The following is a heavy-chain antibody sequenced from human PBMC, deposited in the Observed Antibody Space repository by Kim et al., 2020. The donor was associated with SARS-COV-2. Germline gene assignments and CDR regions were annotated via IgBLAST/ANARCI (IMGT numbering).Heavy chain of an antibody. CDR3: ARTYSRPGITIFGVVTEDYYYGMDV. CDR2: IYYSGST. CDR1: GGSISSGGYY. J-gene: IGHJ6*02. D-gene: IGHD3-3*01. V-gene: IGHV4-31*03. Sequence: SETLSLTCTVSGGSISSGGYYWSWIRQHPGKGLEWIGYIYYSGSTYYNPSLKSRVTISVDTSKNQFSLKLSSVTAADTAVYYCARTYSRPGITIFGVVTEDYYYGMDVWGQGTTVTVSS.